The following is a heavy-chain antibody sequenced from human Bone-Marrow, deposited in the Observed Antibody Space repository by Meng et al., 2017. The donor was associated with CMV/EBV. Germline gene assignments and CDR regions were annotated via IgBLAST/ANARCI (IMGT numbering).Heavy chain of an antibody. D-gene: IGHD3-16*01. J-gene: IGHJ6*02. Sequence: GSLRLSCAVYGGSFSGYYWSWIRQPPGKGLEWIGEINHSGSTNYNPSLKSRVTISVDTSKNQFSLKLSSVTAADTAVYYCARYTFGGVRVYYYGMDVWGQGTTVTVSS. CDR1: GGSFSGYY. CDR3: ARYTFGGVRVYYYGMDV. CDR2: INHSGST. V-gene: IGHV4-34*01.